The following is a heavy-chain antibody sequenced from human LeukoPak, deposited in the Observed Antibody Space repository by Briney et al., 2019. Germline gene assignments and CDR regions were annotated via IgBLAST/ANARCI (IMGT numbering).Heavy chain of an antibody. CDR1: GGSISSYY. J-gene: IGHJ4*02. Sequence: SETLSLTCTVSGGSISSYYWSWIRQPPGKGLEWIGYIYYSGSTNYNPSLKSRVTISVDTSKNQFSLKLSSVTAADTAVYYCATNSHYYDSSGPYYFDYWGQGTLSPSPQ. D-gene: IGHD3-22*01. V-gene: IGHV4-59*08. CDR3: ATNSHYYDSSGPYYFDY. CDR2: IYYSGST.